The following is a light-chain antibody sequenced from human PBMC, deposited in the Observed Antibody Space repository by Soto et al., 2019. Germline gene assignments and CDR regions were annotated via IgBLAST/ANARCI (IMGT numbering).Light chain of an antibody. Sequence: DIQMTQSPSTLSASVVDRVTITCRASQSISSWLAWYQQKPGRAPKLLIYKASSLESGVPSRFSGSGSGTEFTLTISSLQPEDFATYYCQQSYSTPRTFGQGTKVDIK. CDR2: KAS. J-gene: IGKJ1*01. CDR3: QQSYSTPRT. CDR1: QSISSW. V-gene: IGKV1-5*03.